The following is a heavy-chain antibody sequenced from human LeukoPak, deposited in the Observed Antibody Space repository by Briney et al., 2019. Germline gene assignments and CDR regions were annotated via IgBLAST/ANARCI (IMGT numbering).Heavy chain of an antibody. Sequence: GGPLRLSCAASGFTFDDYGMSWVRQAPGKGLEWVGRIKSRTHGGTTDYAAPVKGRFTISREDSKNTLYLQMNSLKSEDTAVYYCTSSTVPGVDDWGQGVLVTVSS. CDR3: TSSTVPGVDD. J-gene: IGHJ4*02. V-gene: IGHV3-15*01. CDR1: GFTFDDYG. CDR2: IKSRTHGGTT. D-gene: IGHD6-19*01.